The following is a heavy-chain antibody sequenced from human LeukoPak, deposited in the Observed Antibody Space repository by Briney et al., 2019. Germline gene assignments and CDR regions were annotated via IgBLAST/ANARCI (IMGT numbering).Heavy chain of an antibody. V-gene: IGHV1-18*01. CDR2: ISAYNGNT. CDR1: GYTFTSYG. J-gene: IGHJ4*02. D-gene: IGHD3-9*01. Sequence: ASVKVSCKASGYTFTSYGISWVRQAPGQVLEWMGWISAYNGNTNYAQKLQGRVTMTTDTSTSTAYMELRSLRSDDTAVYYCARDPVLYYDILTGYYKGVDYWGQGTLVTVSS. CDR3: ARDPVLYYDILTGYYKGVDY.